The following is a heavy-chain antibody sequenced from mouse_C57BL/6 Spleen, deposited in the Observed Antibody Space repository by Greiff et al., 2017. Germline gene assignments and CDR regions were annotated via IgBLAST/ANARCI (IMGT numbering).Heavy chain of an antibody. CDR1: GYTFTDYN. J-gene: IGHJ2*01. D-gene: IGHD2-3*01. CDR3: AREERGYDYFDY. Sequence: DVQLQESGPELVKPGASVKMSCKASGYTFTDYNMHWVKQSHGKSLEWIGYINPNNGGTSYNQKFKGKATLTVNKSSSTAYMELRSLTSEDSAVYYCAREERGYDYFDYWGQGTTLTVSS. CDR2: INPNNGGT. V-gene: IGHV1-22*01.